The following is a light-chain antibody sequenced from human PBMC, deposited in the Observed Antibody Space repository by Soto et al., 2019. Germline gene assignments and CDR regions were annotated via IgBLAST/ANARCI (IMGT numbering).Light chain of an antibody. V-gene: IGKV3-15*01. Sequence: EIVMTQSPFMLSLSPGERATISCWASRGVSTSLAWYQHQPGQTPRLLIFGASSRAAGVPARFSGSGSGTEFTLTISSLQSEDIAVYYCQQYGDWPRTFGQGTKVDI. J-gene: IGKJ1*01. CDR3: QQYGDWPRT. CDR2: GAS. CDR1: RGVSTS.